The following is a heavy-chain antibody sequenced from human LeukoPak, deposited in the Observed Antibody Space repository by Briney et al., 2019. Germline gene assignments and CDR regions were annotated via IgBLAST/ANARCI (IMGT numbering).Heavy chain of an antibody. CDR2: IYYSGST. CDR3: ARVRFQGYYYYYYMDV. V-gene: IGHV4-30-4*08. D-gene: IGHD2-21*01. Sequence: SQTLSLTCTVSGGSISSGDYSWSWLRQPPGKGLECIGYIYYSGSTYYNPTLNSRVTISVDTSKNQFSLKLSSVTAADTAVYYCARVRFQGYYYYYYMDVWGKGTTVTVSS. J-gene: IGHJ6*03. CDR1: GGSISSGDYS.